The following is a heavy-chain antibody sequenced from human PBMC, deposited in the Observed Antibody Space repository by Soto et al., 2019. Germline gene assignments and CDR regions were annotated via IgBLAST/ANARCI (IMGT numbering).Heavy chain of an antibody. D-gene: IGHD3-16*01. J-gene: IGHJ5*02. V-gene: IGHV4-31*03. CDR3: STSYAHPPYHFDP. CDR2: IYYSGST. Sequence: ASETLSLTCTVSGGSISSGGYYWSWIRQHPGKGLEWIGYIYYSGSTYYNPSLKSRVTISVDTSKNQFSLKLSSVTAADTAVYYCSTSYAHPPYHFDPWGQGTLVTVSS. CDR1: GGSISSGGYY.